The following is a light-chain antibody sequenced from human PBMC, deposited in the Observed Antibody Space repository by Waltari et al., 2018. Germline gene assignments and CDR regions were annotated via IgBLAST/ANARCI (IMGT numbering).Light chain of an antibody. Sequence: QSVLTQPPSASGTPGQKVTISCTGNSSNIGSNYVYWYQQLPGTAPKLLIFKNNQRPSGVPDRFSDSKSGTSASLAINGLRSEDEADYYCAAWDDSLSGLVLGGGTKVTVL. CDR3: AAWDDSLSGLV. J-gene: IGLJ3*02. V-gene: IGLV1-47*01. CDR1: SSNIGSNY. CDR2: KNN.